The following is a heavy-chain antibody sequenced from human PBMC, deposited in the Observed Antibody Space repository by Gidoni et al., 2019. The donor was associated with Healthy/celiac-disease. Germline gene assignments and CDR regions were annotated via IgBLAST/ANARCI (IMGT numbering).Heavy chain of an antibody. CDR1: GVSVSSGSYY. D-gene: IGHD3-16*02. V-gene: IGHV4-61*01. CDR2: SYYRGST. J-gene: IGHJ4*02. CDR3: ARAGEADYVWGSDRPSPHTFDY. Sequence: QVHLQESGPGLVKPSETLSLTCTFSGVSVSSGSYYWSWSRQTPGKGLEWIGYSYYRGSTNYNPSLKSRVTISVDTSKNQFSLKLSSVTAADTAVYYCARAGEADYVWGSDRPSPHTFDYWGQGTLVTVSS.